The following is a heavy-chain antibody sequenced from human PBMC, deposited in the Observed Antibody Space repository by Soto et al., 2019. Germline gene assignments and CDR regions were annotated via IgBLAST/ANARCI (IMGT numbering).Heavy chain of an antibody. D-gene: IGHD3-3*01. Sequence: QVQLVQSGAEVQKPGASVKVSCKASGYNFTGYYMHWVRQAPGQGLEWMGWINPNSGGTNYAQKCEGRANMTRETSISTAYRELSRLRSDDTAVYYCARVVDLVLRLSGHWEIGDYWGQGTLVTVSS. CDR1: GYNFTGYY. V-gene: IGHV1-2*02. CDR2: INPNSGGT. CDR3: ARVVDLVLRLSGHWEIGDY. J-gene: IGHJ4*02.